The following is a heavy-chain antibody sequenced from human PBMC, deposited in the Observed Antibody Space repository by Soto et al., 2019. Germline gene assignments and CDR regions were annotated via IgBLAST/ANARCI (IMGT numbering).Heavy chain of an antibody. Sequence: GGSLRLSCAASGFTFSDYYMSWIRQAPGKGLEWVSYISSSSSYTNYADSVKGRFTISRDNAKNSLYLQMNSLRAEDTAVYYCARVMEGYSSSWDAFDIWGQGTMVNVSS. J-gene: IGHJ3*02. V-gene: IGHV3-11*05. D-gene: IGHD6-13*01. CDR2: ISSSSSYT. CDR3: ARVMEGYSSSWDAFDI. CDR1: GFTFSDYY.